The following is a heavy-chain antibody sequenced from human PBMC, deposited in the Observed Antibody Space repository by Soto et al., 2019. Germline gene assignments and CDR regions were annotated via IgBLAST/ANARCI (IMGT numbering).Heavy chain of an antibody. D-gene: IGHD1-26*01. CDR1: GFTFSSYA. J-gene: IGHJ4*02. V-gene: IGHV3-23*01. CDR3: ASRGSGSYYDC. CDR2: ISGSGDST. Sequence: GGSLRLSCAASGFTFSSYAMRWVRQAPGKGLEWVSAISGSGDSTYYADSVKGRFTISRDNSKNTLYLQMNSLRAEDTAIYYCASRGSGSYYDCWGQGTLVTISS.